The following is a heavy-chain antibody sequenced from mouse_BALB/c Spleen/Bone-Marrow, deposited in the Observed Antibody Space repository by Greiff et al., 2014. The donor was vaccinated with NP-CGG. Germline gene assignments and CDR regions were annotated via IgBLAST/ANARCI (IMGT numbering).Heavy chain of an antibody. CDR2: IYPGNVNT. CDR1: GYTFTSYY. Sequence: QGQLKESGPELGKPGASGRISCKASGYTFTSYYIHWGKQRPGQGLEWIGWIYPGNVNTKYNEKFKGKATLTADKSSSTAYMQLSSLTSEDSAVYFCARDTMDYWGQGTSVTVSS. CDR3: ARDTMDY. V-gene: IGHV1S56*01. J-gene: IGHJ4*01.